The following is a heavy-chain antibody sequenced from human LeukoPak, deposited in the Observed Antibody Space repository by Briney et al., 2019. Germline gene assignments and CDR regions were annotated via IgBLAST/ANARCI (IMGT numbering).Heavy chain of an antibody. CDR2: IYTSGST. J-gene: IGHJ5*02. CDR1: GGSISSYY. CDR3: ARDRGPGSYNWFDP. V-gene: IGHV4-4*07. Sequence: PSEALSLTCTVSGGSISSYYWSWIRQPAGKGLEWIGRIYTSGSTNYNPSLKSRVTMSVDTSKNQFSLKLSSVTAADTAVYYCARDRGPGSYNWFDPWGQGTLVTVSS. D-gene: IGHD3-10*01.